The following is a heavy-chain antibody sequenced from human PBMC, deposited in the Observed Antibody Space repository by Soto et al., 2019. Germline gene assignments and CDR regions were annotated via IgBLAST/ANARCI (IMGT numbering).Heavy chain of an antibody. Sequence: SETLSLTCSVSGDSISPYYWSWIRQPAGKGLEWIANIYPGGSTNYNPSLKSRITMSVDTSKNQISLRMNSVTAADTAVYYCARDKSGIYFNWFDPWGQGVLVTVSS. CDR2: IYPGGST. CDR3: ARDKSGIYFNWFDP. J-gene: IGHJ5*02. V-gene: IGHV4-4*07. CDR1: GDSISPYY. D-gene: IGHD1-26*01.